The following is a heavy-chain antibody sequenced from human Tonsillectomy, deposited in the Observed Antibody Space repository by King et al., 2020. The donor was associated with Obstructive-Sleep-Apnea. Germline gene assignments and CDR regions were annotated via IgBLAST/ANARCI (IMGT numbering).Heavy chain of an antibody. CDR3: ARDRDCRSTSCFFGMDV. J-gene: IGHJ6*02. V-gene: IGHV3-74*01. D-gene: IGHD2-2*01. CDR2: INRDGSTT. Sequence: EVQLVESGGGLVQPGGSLRLSCAASGFTFSSYWMHWVRQAPGKGLVWVSRINRDGSTTTYADSVKGRFTISRDNAKNTLHLQMSSLRAEDTAVYFCARDRDCRSTSCFFGMDVWGQGTTVTVSS. CDR1: GFTFSSYW.